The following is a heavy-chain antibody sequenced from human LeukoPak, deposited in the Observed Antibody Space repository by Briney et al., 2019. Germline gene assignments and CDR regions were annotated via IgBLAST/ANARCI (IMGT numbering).Heavy chain of an antibody. CDR2: ISGSGGST. D-gene: IGHD5-24*01. CDR1: GFTFSSYE. CDR3: ANNRRDGYNYYFDY. Sequence: PGGSLRLSCAASGFTFSSYEMNWVRQAPGKGLEWVSAISGSGGSTYYADSVKGRFTISRDNSKNTLYLQMNSLRAEDTAVYYCANNRRDGYNYYFDYWGQGTLVTVSS. J-gene: IGHJ4*02. V-gene: IGHV3-23*01.